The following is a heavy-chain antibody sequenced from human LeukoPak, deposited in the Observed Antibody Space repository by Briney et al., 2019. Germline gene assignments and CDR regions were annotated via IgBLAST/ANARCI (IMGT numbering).Heavy chain of an antibody. D-gene: IGHD1-1*01. CDR3: ARDWSGLERLGEHNWFDP. V-gene: IGHV1-69*04. J-gene: IGHJ5*02. Sequence: SVKVSCKASGGTFSSYTISWVRQAPGQGLEWMGRIIPILGIANYAQKFQGRVTITADKSTSTAYMELSSLRSEGTAVYYCARDWSGLERLGEHNWFDPWGQGTLVTVSS. CDR2: IIPILGIA. CDR1: GGTFSSYT.